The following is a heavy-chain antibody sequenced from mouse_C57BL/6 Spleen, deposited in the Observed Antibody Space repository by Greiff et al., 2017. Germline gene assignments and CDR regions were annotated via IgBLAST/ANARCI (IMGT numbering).Heavy chain of an antibody. D-gene: IGHD2-5*01. CDR1: GFSFHTYA. CDR3: VRHSNYGDFDY. Sequence: GGGLVQPKGSLKLSCAASGFSFHTYAMNWVRQAPGKGLAWVARIRSKSNNYATYYADSVKDRFTITRDDSESMLYLQMNNLKTEDTAMDYCVRHSNYGDFDYWGQGTTLTVSS. CDR2: IRSKSNNYAT. J-gene: IGHJ2*01. V-gene: IGHV10-1*01.